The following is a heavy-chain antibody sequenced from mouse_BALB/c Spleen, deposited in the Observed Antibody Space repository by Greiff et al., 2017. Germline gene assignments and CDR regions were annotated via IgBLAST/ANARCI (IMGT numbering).Heavy chain of an antibody. V-gene: IGHV8-12*01. CDR3: ARSGSPSFDY. J-gene: IGHJ2*01. D-gene: IGHD1-1*01. CDR2: IYWDDDK. CDR1: GFSLSTSGMG. Sequence: QVQLKQSGPGILQPSQTLSLTCSFSGFSLSTSGMGVSWIRQPSGKGLEWLAHIYWDDDKRYNPSLKSRLTISKDTSRNQVFLKITSVDTADTATYYCARSGSPSFDYWGQGTTLTVSS.